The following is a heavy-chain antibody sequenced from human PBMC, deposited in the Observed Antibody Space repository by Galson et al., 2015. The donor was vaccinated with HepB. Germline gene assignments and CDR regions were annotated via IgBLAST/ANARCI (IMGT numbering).Heavy chain of an antibody. Sequence: SLRLSCAASGFTFSSYAMSWVRQAPGKGLEWVSAISGSGGSTYYADSVKGRFTISRDNSKNTLYLQMNSLRAEDTAVYYCAKGRLDKGYYNMVRGVIPHFDYWGQGTLVTVSS. CDR3: AKGRLDKGYYNMVRGVIPHFDY. V-gene: IGHV3-23*01. CDR2: ISGSGGST. CDR1: GFTFSSYA. D-gene: IGHD3-10*01. J-gene: IGHJ4*02.